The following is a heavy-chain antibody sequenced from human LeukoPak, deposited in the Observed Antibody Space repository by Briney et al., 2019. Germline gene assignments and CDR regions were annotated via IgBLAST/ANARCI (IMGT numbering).Heavy chain of an antibody. D-gene: IGHD3-3*01. J-gene: IGHJ4*02. CDR2: INAGNGNT. Sequence: ASVKVSCKASGYTFTSYAMHWVRQAPGQRLEWMGWINAGNGNTKYSQEFQGRVTITRDTSASTAYMELSSLRSEDMAVYYCARTPVPRYDFWSGTNLFDYWGQGTLVTVSS. V-gene: IGHV1-3*03. CDR3: ARTPVPRYDFWSGTNLFDY. CDR1: GYTFTSYA.